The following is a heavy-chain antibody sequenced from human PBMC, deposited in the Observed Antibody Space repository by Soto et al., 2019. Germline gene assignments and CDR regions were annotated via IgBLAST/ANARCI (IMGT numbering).Heavy chain of an antibody. V-gene: IGHV1-18*01. Sequence: ASVKVSCKASGYTFTSYGISWVRQAPGQGLEWMGWISAYNGNTNYAQKLQGRVTMTTDTSTSTAYMELRSLRSDDTAVYYCGREGNPTDFWSGYYTRLYYYYYMDVWGKGTTVTVSS. CDR2: ISAYNGNT. CDR1: GYTFTSYG. CDR3: GREGNPTDFWSGYYTRLYYYYYMDV. J-gene: IGHJ6*03. D-gene: IGHD3-3*01.